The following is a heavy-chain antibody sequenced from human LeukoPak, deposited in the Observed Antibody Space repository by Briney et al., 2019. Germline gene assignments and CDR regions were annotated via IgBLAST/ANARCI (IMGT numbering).Heavy chain of an antibody. CDR3: ARRRDLYSGSYYPFDY. J-gene: IGHJ4*02. D-gene: IGHD1-26*01. V-gene: IGHV4-4*07. CDR2: IHTSGST. CDR1: GGSISSYY. Sequence: SETLSLTCTVSGGSISSYYWSWIRQPAGKGLEWIGRIHTSGSTNYSPSLKSRVTMSVDTSKNQFSLKLSSVTAADTAMYYCARRRDLYSGSYYPFDYWGQGTLVTVSS.